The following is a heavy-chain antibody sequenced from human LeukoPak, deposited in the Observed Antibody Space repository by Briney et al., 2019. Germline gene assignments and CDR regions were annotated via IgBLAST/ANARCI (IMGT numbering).Heavy chain of an antibody. Sequence: PSETLSLTCTVSGGSVSSGSYYWSWIRQPPGKGLEWIGYIYYSGSTNYNPYLKSRVTISVDTSKNQFSLKLSSVTAADTAVYYCARGPSPYSSSWYGEYFQHWGQGTLVTVSS. CDR3: ARGPSPYSSSWYGEYFQH. D-gene: IGHD6-13*01. V-gene: IGHV4-61*01. CDR1: GGSVSSGSYY. J-gene: IGHJ1*01. CDR2: IYYSGST.